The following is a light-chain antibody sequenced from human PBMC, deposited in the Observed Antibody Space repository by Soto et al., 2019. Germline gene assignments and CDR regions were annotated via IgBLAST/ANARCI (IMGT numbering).Light chain of an antibody. J-gene: IGLJ3*02. CDR2: GNR. CDR3: QAYDYSLTASV. CDR1: SSNLGAGYD. Sequence: QAVVTQPPSVSGAPGQRVTISCTGNSSNLGAGYDVHWYQQLPGAAPKLVIFGNRNRPSGVPERFSGSKSGTSASLAINGLQAEDEADYYCQAYDYSLTASVFGGGTKLTVL. V-gene: IGLV1-40*01.